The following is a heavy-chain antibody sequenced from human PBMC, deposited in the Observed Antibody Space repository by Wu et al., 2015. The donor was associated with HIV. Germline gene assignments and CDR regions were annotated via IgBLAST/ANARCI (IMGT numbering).Heavy chain of an antibody. CDR1: GWLHQKLF. J-gene: IGHJ3*02. D-gene: IGHD6-13*01. Sequence: QVQLQESGPGLVKPSETLPLTCTVFGWLHQKLFLELDPAAPGKGLEWIGYIYYSGSTNYNPSLKSRVTISVDTSKNQFSLKLSSVTAADTAVYYCARPIYSSSWYRWGSSRGMVGAFDIWGQGTMVTVSS. CDR2: IYYSGST. CDR3: ARPIYSSSWYRWGSSRGMVGAFDI. V-gene: IGHV4-59*01.